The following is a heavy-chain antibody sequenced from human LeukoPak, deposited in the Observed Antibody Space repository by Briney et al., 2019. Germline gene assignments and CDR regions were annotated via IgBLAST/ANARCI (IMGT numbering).Heavy chain of an antibody. J-gene: IGHJ4*02. CDR3: ARGKDDFWSGYYLFDY. V-gene: IGHV4-34*01. D-gene: IGHD3-3*01. CDR2: INHSGST. CDR1: GGSFSGYY. Sequence: SGTLSLTCAVYGGSFSGYYWSWIRQPPGKGLEWIGEINHSGSTNYNPSLKSRVTISVDTSKNQFSLKLSSVTAADTAVYYCARGKDDFWSGYYLFDYWGQGTLVTVSS.